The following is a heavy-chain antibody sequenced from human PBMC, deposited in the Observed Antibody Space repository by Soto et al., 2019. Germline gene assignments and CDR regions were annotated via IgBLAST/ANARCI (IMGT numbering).Heavy chain of an antibody. CDR3: ARVGPTKRIQRWYFLDH. CDR1: GGTFSSYA. V-gene: IGHV1-69*13. D-gene: IGHD5-18*01. Sequence: GASVKVSCKASGGTFSSYAISWVRQAPGQGLEWMGGIIPIFGTANYAQKFQGRVTITADESTSTAYMELSSLRSEDTAVYYCARVGPTKRIQRWYFLDHWGQGTRVTVSS. CDR2: IIPIFGTA. J-gene: IGHJ4*02.